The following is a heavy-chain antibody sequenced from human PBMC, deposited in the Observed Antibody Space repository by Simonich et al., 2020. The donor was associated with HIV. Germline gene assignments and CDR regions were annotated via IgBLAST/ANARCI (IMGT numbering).Heavy chain of an antibody. CDR3: ARGNPWFDY. CDR1: GYTFTNYG. D-gene: IGHD1-1*01. V-gene: IGHV1-18*01. CDR2: IRPYGGNT. Sequence: QVRLVQSGTEVKKPGASVKVSCKASGYTFTNYGITWVRQAPGQGLEWMRWIRPYGGNTNYSQNLQGRVTMTTDTSTSTAYMELRSLRSDDTAVYYCARGNPWFDYWGQGTLVTVSS. J-gene: IGHJ4*02.